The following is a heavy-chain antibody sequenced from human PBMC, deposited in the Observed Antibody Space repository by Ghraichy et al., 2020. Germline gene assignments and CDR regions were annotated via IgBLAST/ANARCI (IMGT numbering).Heavy chain of an antibody. V-gene: IGHV4-39*01. CDR2: IYYSGTT. CDR3: ARRAGGYQYFYGLDV. CDR1: GDSIISSSYY. D-gene: IGHD2-15*01. Sequence: SQTLSLTCSVSGDSIISSSYYWDWIRQPPGKGLEWIGSIYYSGTTYYSPPLKTRVTVSIDTSKNQFSLRLNSVTATDTAEYYCARRAGGYQYFYGLDVWGQGTTVIVSS. J-gene: IGHJ6*02.